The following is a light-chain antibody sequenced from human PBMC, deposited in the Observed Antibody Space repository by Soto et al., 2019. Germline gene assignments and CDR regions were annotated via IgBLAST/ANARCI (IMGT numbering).Light chain of an antibody. CDR1: QSVRDN. J-gene: IGKJ2*01. Sequence: EIVMTHSPATLSVSPGERATLCCRASQSVRDNLAWYQQKPGQAPRLLIYGASTRATGIPARFSGSGSGTEFTLTINSLQSEDFALYFCQQSNNWPYTFGQGTKLEIK. CDR3: QQSNNWPYT. V-gene: IGKV3-15*01. CDR2: GAS.